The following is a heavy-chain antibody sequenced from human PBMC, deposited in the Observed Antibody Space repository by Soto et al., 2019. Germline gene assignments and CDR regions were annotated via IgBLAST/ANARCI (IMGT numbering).Heavy chain of an antibody. CDR2: ISYDGSNK. D-gene: IGHD2-2*02. J-gene: IGHJ6*02. Sequence: GGSLRLSCAASGFTFSSYAVHWVRQAPGKWLEWVAVISYDGSNKYYADSVKGRFTISRDNSKNTLYLQMNSLRAEDTAVYYCARSKGCSSTSCYIFLVHYYGMDVWGQGXTVTVYS. V-gene: IGHV3-30-3*01. CDR3: ARSKGCSSTSCYIFLVHYYGMDV. CDR1: GFTFSSYA.